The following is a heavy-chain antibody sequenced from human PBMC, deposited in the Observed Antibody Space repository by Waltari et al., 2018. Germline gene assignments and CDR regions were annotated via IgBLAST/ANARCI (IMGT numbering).Heavy chain of an antibody. D-gene: IGHD1-1*01. V-gene: IGHV3-7*04. CDR2: IKEYGTEE. CDR3: ARGGDDDNWYPGFFDS. J-gene: IGHJ4*02. CDR1: GFTFVNYW. Sequence: DVRLVESGGGLVQPGGSLRLSCTASGFTFVNYWMSWGRQAPGKGLQWVTYIKEYGTEESYLDSLKCRFTIARDDAKKSLHLQMNSLRVEDTAIYYCARGGDDDNWYPGFFDSWGQGTLVTVSS.